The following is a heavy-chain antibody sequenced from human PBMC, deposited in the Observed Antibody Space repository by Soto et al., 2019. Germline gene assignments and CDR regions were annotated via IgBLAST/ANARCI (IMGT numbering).Heavy chain of an antibody. CDR2: ISYDGSNK. D-gene: IGHD3-16*01. CDR1: GFTFSSYG. J-gene: IGHJ6*02. Sequence: PGGSLRLSCAASGFTFSSYGMHWVRQAPGKGLEWVAVISYDGSNKYYADSVKGRFTISRDNSKNTLYLQMNSLRAEDTAVYYCAKDWTGFWDYYYGMDVWGQGTTVTVSS. CDR3: AKDWTGFWDYYYGMDV. V-gene: IGHV3-30*18.